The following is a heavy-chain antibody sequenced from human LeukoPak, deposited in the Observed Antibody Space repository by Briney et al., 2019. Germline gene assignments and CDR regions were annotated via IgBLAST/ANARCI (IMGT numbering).Heavy chain of an antibody. CDR2: INHSGST. CDR3: ASLTGRFLVGATKEGAFDI. CDR1: GGSFSGYY. Sequence: KSSETLSLTCAVYGGSFSGYYWSWIRQPPGKGLEWIGEINHSGSTNYNPSLKSRVTISVDTSKNQFSLKLSSVTAADTAVYYCASLTGRFLVGATKEGAFDIWGQGTMVTVSS. J-gene: IGHJ3*02. V-gene: IGHV4-34*01. D-gene: IGHD1-26*01.